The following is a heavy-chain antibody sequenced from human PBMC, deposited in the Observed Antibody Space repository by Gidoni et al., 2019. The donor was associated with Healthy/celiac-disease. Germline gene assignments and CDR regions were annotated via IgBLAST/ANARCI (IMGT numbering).Heavy chain of an antibody. CDR2: IYWDDDK. J-gene: IGHJ3*02. Sequence: QITLKESGPTLVKPTQTLTLTCTFSGFSLSTSGVGVGWIRQPPGKALEWLALIYWDDDKRYSPSLKSRLTITKDTSKNQVVLTMTNMDPVDTATYYCATGAYDSSGYSNDAFDIWGQGTMVTVSS. D-gene: IGHD3-22*01. V-gene: IGHV2-5*02. CDR1: GFSLSTSGVG. CDR3: ATGAYDSSGYSNDAFDI.